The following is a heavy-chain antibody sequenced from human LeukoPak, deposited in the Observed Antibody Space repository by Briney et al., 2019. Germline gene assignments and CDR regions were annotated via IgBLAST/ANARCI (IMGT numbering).Heavy chain of an antibody. J-gene: IGHJ4*02. D-gene: IGHD3-22*01. CDR1: GGSFSGYY. Sequence: SETLSLTCAVYGGSFSGYYWSWIRQPPGKGLEWIGEINHSGSTNYNPSLKSRVTISVDTSKNQFSLKLSSVTAADTAVYYCARRGGGYYDSSGYYLDYWGQGTLVTVSS. CDR2: INHSGST. CDR3: ARRGGGYYDSSGYYLDY. V-gene: IGHV4-34*01.